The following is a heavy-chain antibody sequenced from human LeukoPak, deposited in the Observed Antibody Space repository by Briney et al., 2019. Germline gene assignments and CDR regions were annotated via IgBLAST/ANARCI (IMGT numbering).Heavy chain of an antibody. CDR1: GGSISSYY. D-gene: IGHD5-12*01. J-gene: IGHJ4*02. CDR3: ARVGRRLRAPLDY. Sequence: LSLTCTVSGGSISSYYWSWIRQAPGKGLEWVSYISSSGSTIYYADSVKGRFTISRDNAKNSLYLQMNSLRAEDTAVYYCARVGRRLRAPLDYWGQGTLVTVSS. CDR2: ISSSGSTI. V-gene: IGHV3-11*01.